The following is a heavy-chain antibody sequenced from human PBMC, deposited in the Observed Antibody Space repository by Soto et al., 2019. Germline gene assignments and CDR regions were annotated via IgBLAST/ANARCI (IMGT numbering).Heavy chain of an antibody. D-gene: IGHD3-22*01. Sequence: PGGSLRLSCAASGFTFSSYWMHWVRQAPGKGLVWVSRIKSDGRSTNYADSVKGRFTISRDNAKNTLYLQMNSLRAEDTAVYYCARMSHDSSGYYFYYFDYWGQGTLVTVSS. J-gene: IGHJ4*02. CDR2: IKSDGRST. CDR1: GFTFSSYW. V-gene: IGHV3-74*01. CDR3: ARMSHDSSGYYFYYFDY.